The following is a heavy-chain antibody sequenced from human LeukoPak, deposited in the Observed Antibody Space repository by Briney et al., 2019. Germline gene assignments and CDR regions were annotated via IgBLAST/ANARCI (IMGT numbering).Heavy chain of an antibody. CDR2: INHSGST. V-gene: IGHV4-34*01. CDR3: ARRRQYDILTGYYNERYFDY. D-gene: IGHD3-9*01. CDR1: GGSFSGYY. J-gene: IGHJ4*02. Sequence: SETLSLTCAAYGGSFSGYYWNWIRQPPGKGLERIGEINHSGSTNYNPSLKSRVTISVDTSKNDFSLKLSSVTAADTAVYFFARRRQYDILTGYYNERYFDYWGQGTLVTVSS.